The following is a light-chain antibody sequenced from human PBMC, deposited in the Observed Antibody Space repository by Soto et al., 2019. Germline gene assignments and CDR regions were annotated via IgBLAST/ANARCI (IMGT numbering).Light chain of an antibody. V-gene: IGKV3-11*01. CDR3: QQRSHWPPIT. J-gene: IGKJ3*01. CDR2: DAS. CDR1: QSVSSY. Sequence: EIVLTQSPATLSLSPGERATLSCRASQSVSSYLAWYQQKPGQAPRLLIYDASNRATGIPARFSGSGSGTDFTPTISSLEPEDFAVFYCQQRSHWPPITSGPGTKVDIK.